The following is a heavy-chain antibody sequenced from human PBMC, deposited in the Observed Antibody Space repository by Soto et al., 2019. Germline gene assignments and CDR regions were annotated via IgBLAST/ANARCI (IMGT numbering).Heavy chain of an antibody. J-gene: IGHJ3*02. Sequence: QVQLVQSGAEVKKPGSSVKVSCKDSGGTFSTYSMFWVRQAPGPGLEWMGRIIPMLGVRNYTQRFQDRVTITADKSTATVHMELSSLRSEDTALYYCTIGSWSGEVFDIWGQGTMVTVSS. CDR2: IIPMLGVR. V-gene: IGHV1-69*02. CDR1: GGTFSTYS. CDR3: TIGSWSGEVFDI. D-gene: IGHD2-21*01.